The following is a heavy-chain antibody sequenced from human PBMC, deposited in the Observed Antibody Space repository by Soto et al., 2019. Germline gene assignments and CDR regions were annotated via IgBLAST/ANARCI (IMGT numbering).Heavy chain of an antibody. Sequence: PGGSLRLSCAASGFTFSSYGMHWVRQAPGKGLEWVAVILYDGSKKYYADSVKGRFTISRDNSKNALYLQMSSLRAEDTALYCCVKDGSSGWPYFDDMDVWGRGTTVTVSS. CDR3: VKDGSSGWPYFDDMDV. V-gene: IGHV3-30*18. D-gene: IGHD6-19*01. CDR2: ILYDGSKK. J-gene: IGHJ6*02. CDR1: GFTFSSYG.